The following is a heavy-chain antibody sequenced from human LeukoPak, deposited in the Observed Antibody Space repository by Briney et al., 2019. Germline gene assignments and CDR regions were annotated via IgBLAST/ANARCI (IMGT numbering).Heavy chain of an antibody. J-gene: IGHJ3*02. Sequence: GWSLRLSCAASGFTFSSYWMHWVRQAPGKGLVWVSRINNDGSTTSYADSVKGRFTISRDNAKNTLYLQMNSLRAEDTAVYYCAGGDDVLQRNDALDIWGQGTMVTVSS. V-gene: IGHV3-74*01. CDR3: AGGDDVLQRNDALDI. CDR2: INNDGSTT. CDR1: GFTFSSYW. D-gene: IGHD2-8*01.